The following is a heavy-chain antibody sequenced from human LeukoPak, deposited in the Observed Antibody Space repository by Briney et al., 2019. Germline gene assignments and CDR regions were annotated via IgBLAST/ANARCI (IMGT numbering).Heavy chain of an antibody. V-gene: IGHV4-61*05. Sequence: SETLSLTCAVSGGSISSSSYYWGWIRQPPGKGLEWIGYIYYSGSTNYNPSLKSRVTISVDTSKNQFSLKLSSVTAADTAVYYCARVTEAAAGTSVWFDPWGQGTLVTVSS. CDR1: GGSISSSSYY. J-gene: IGHJ5*02. CDR3: ARVTEAAAGTSVWFDP. D-gene: IGHD6-13*01. CDR2: IYYSGST.